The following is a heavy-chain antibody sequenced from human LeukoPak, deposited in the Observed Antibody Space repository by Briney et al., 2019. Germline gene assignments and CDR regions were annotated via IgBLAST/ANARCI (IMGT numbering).Heavy chain of an antibody. CDR1: GFTFSNFS. CDR2: IRYDGTNQ. J-gene: IGHJ4*02. Sequence: GGSLRLSCSASGFTFSNFSLNWVRQAPGKGLEWVAFIRYDGTNQYYADSVKGRFTISRDNSKNTLSLQMSSLRTEDTAVYYCAKEREYFMDFDYWGQGTLVTVSS. V-gene: IGHV3-30*02. CDR3: AKEREYFMDFDY. D-gene: IGHD2/OR15-2a*01.